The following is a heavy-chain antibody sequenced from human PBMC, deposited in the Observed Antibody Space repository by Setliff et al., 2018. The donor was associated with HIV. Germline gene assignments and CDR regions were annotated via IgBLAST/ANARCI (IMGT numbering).Heavy chain of an antibody. CDR3: AVRGWNEGGGTFDV. D-gene: IGHD1-1*01. J-gene: IGHJ3*01. V-gene: IGHV4-4*02. CDR2: IYHSGTT. CDR1: GGSITSSNW. Sequence: SETLSLTCTVSGGSITSSNWWSWVRQLPGKGLEWIGEIYHSGTTNYNSSLKSRVTVSIDKSKNQFALNVSSVTAADTAVYYCAVRGWNEGGGTFDVWGQGTLVTVSS.